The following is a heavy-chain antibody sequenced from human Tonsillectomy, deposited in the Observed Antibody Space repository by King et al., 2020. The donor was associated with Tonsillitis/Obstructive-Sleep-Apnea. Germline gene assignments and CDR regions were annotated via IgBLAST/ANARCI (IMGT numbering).Heavy chain of an antibody. V-gene: IGHV3-30*04. Sequence: VQLVESGGGVVQPGRSLRLSCAASGFTFSNFAMLWVRQAPGRGLEWVTVISHDGSNKYYADSVKGRFTISRDNSKNTLYLQMNSLRPDDTVVYYCARVREAARRGGYSDNGGQGPLVTVSS. CDR3: ARVREAARRGGYSDN. J-gene: IGHJ4*02. CDR1: GFTFSNFA. CDR2: ISHDGSNK. D-gene: IGHD6-6*01.